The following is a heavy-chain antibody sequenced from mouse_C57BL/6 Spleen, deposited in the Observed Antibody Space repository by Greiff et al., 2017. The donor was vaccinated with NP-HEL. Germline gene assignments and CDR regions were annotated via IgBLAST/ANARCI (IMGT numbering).Heavy chain of an antibody. V-gene: IGHV1-15*01. Sequence: QVQLQQSGAELVRPGASVTLSCKASGYTFTDYEMPWVKQTPVHGLEWIGAIDPETGGTAYNQKFKGKAILTADKSSSTAYMELRSLTSEDSAVYCCTRGEAGTQAFAYWGQGTLVTVSA. CDR3: TRGEAGTQAFAY. D-gene: IGHD3-2*02. CDR2: IDPETGGT. CDR1: GYTFTDYE. J-gene: IGHJ3*01.